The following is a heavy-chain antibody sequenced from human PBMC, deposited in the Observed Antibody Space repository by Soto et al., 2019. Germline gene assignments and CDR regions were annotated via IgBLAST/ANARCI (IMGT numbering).Heavy chain of an antibody. J-gene: IGHJ6*02. Sequence: SVKVSCKASGFTFTNSAVQWVRQARGQRLEWIGWIVVGSGNTNYAQKFQERVTITRDMSTSTAYMELSSLRSEDTAVYYCAAVGRECTNGLCYRRVQMDVWGQGTTVTVSS. V-gene: IGHV1-58*01. CDR1: GFTFTNSA. CDR3: AAVGRECTNGLCYRRVQMDV. CDR2: IVVGSGNT. D-gene: IGHD2-8*01.